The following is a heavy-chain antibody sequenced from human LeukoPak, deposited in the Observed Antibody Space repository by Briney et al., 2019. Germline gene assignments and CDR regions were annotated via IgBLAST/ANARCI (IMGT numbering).Heavy chain of an antibody. J-gene: IGHJ6*02. CDR3: AKGAQRSPYYGMDV. D-gene: IGHD4-17*01. V-gene: IGHV3-23*01. CDR1: GFTFSSYA. CDR2: IGGSGGST. Sequence: GGSLRLSCAASGFTFSSYAMSWVRQAPGKGLEWVSAIGGSGGSTYYADSVKGRFTISRDNSKNTLYLQMNSLRAEDTAVYYCAKGAQRSPYYGMDVWGQGTTVTVSS.